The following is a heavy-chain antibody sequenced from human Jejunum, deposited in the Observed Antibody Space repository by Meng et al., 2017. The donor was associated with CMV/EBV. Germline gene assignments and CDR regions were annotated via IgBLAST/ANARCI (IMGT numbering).Heavy chain of an antibody. J-gene: IGHJ4*01. CDR1: GVSFPPDW. D-gene: IGHD1-26*01. CDR2: INGDGRST. CDR3: ARGATGGSYRFDF. V-gene: IGHV3-74*01. Sequence: SGVSFPPDWMRWARQAPGQGLVWVSRINGDGRSTNYADSVKGRFTISRDNAMNTLYLQMNSLRVEDTAVYYWARGATGGSYRFDFWGHGTLVTVSS.